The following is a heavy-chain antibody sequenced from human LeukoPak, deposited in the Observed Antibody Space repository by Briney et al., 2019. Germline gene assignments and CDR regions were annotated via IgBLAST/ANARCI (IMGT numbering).Heavy chain of an antibody. CDR1: GYTFTSLG. V-gene: IGHV1-18*01. CDR3: ATEGYCSSTSCYHRPYYYYYGMDV. CDR2: ISPYNGNT. Sequence: ASVKVSCKASGYTFTSLGISWVRQAPGQGLEWMGWISPYNGNTNYAQNLQGRVTMTTDTSTSTAYMELRSLRSDDTAVYYCATEGYCSSTSCYHRPYYYYYGMDVWGQGTTVTVSS. J-gene: IGHJ6*02. D-gene: IGHD2-2*01.